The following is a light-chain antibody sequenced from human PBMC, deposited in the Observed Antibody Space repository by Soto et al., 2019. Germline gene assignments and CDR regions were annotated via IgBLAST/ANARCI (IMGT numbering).Light chain of an antibody. V-gene: IGKV3-11*01. CDR2: LAS. CDR1: QNIDYY. J-gene: IGKJ1*01. CDR3: HQRQSWPRT. Sequence: EIVLTQSPATLSLSPGESATLSCRASQNIDYYLHWYQQKPGQSPRLVIYLASNRAAGVPARFSGSGSGTDFTLTISDVEPEDFAVYYCHQRQSWPRTFGQGTKVDIK.